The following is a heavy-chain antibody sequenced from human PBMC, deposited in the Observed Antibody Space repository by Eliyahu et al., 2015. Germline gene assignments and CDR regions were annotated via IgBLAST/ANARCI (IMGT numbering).Heavy chain of an antibody. V-gene: IGHV3-9*01. CDR2: ISWNSGNI. D-gene: IGHD2/OR15-2a*01. J-gene: IGHJ2*01. CDR1: GFXXDDYA. CDR3: AKDSNILPWYFDL. Sequence: EVQLVXSGGGLVQPGRXLXXSCAASGFXXDDYAMHWVRQAPGKGLEWVSGISWNSGNIGYADSVKGRFTISRDNAKNSLYLQMNSLRPEDTAFYYCAKDSNILPWYFDLWGRGTLVTVSS.